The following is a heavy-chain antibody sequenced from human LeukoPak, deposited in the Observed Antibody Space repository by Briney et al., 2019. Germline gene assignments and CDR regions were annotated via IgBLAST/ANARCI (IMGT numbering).Heavy chain of an antibody. CDR3: AREGFGPSYYYGMDV. CDR1: GGSISSYY. J-gene: IGHJ6*02. Sequence: SETLSLTCTVSGGSISSYYWSWIRQPPGKGLEWIGFIYYSGSTNYNPSLKSRVTISVDTSKNQFSLKLSSVTAADTAVYYCAREGFGPSYYYGMDVWGQGTTVTVSS. D-gene: IGHD3-10*01. CDR2: IYYSGST. V-gene: IGHV4-59*01.